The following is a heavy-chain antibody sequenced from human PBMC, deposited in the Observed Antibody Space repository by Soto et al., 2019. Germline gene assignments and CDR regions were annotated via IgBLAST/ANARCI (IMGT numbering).Heavy chain of an antibody. Sequence: GGSLRLSCAASGFTFTNYAMTWARQAPGKGLEWVSSLLRSGSTTYYADSVKGRFTISSDISANSLYLQMDSLRAEDTAVYYCAKDAVSGDGIWLLDSWGQGTVVTAPQ. J-gene: IGHJ4*02. CDR1: GFTFTNYA. D-gene: IGHD4-17*01. V-gene: IGHV3-23*01. CDR3: AKDAVSGDGIWLLDS. CDR2: LLRSGSTT.